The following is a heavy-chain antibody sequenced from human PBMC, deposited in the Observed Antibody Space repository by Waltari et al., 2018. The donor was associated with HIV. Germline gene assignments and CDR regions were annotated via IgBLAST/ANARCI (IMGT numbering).Heavy chain of an antibody. CDR3: SKVSGGGTTFDY. Sequence: QVQLVQSGAEVKKPGASVKVSCKASGYTFTAYYIHWVRQVPVQGLEWMGWINPNSGATVSAQKFQGRVTMTRDTSINTAYMDLSSLRSDDTAVYYCSKVSGGGTTFDYWGQGTLVTVSS. CDR1: GYTFTAYY. CDR2: INPNSGAT. D-gene: IGHD1-26*01. V-gene: IGHV1-2*02. J-gene: IGHJ4*02.